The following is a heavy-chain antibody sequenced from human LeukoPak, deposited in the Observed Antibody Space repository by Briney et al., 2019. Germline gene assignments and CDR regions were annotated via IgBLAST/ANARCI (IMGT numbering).Heavy chain of an antibody. V-gene: IGHV4-38-2*02. Sequence: SETLSLTCTVSGYSISSGYYWGWIRQPPGKGLEWIGSIYHSGSTYYNPSLKSRVTISVDTSKNQFSLKLSSVTAADTAVYYCAKYSSSWSQNWFDPWGQGTLVTVSS. J-gene: IGHJ5*02. D-gene: IGHD6-13*01. CDR1: GYSISSGYY. CDR3: AKYSSSWSQNWFDP. CDR2: IYHSGST.